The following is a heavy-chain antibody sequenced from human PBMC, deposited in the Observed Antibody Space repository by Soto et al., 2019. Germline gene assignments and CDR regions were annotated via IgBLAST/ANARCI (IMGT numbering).Heavy chain of an antibody. J-gene: IGHJ5*02. Sequence: ASETLSLTCAVSGGSISSGGYSWSWIRQPPGKGLEWIGYIYHSGSTYYNPSPKSRVTISVDRSKNQFSLKLSSVTAANTAVYYCARGAYCGGDCYRGFDPWGQGTLVTVSS. CDR3: ARGAYCGGDCYRGFDP. CDR2: IYHSGST. V-gene: IGHV4-30-2*01. CDR1: GGSISSGGYS. D-gene: IGHD2-21*02.